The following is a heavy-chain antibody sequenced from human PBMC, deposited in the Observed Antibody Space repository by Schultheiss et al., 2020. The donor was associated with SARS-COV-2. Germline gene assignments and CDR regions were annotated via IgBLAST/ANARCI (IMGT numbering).Heavy chain of an antibody. CDR2: IIPIFGTA. D-gene: IGHD3-3*01. Sequence: SVKVSCKASGGTFSNYAISWVRQAPGQGLEWMGGIIPIFGTANYAQKFQGRVTITADESTSTAYMELSSLRSEDTAVYYCARSHQMDFWSGYYKGPSMPSVYYYGMDVWGQGTTVTVS. J-gene: IGHJ6*02. CDR1: GGTFSNYA. CDR3: ARSHQMDFWSGYYKGPSMPSVYYYGMDV. V-gene: IGHV1-69*13.